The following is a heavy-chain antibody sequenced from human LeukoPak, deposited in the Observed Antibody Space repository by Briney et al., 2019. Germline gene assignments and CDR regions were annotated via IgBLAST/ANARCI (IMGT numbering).Heavy chain of an antibody. D-gene: IGHD4-23*01. J-gene: IGHJ3*02. V-gene: IGHV4-4*02. CDR3: VRDRVGGTSNDAFDI. Sequence: SGTLSFTCAVSGGTSSSDTWWSWVRQPPGKGLEWIGEIYHSESTNYSPSLKNRVTISIDKSRSHFSLELSSVTAADTAVYYCVRDRVGGTSNDAFDIWGQGTMVTVSS. CDR1: GGTSSSDTW. CDR2: IYHSEST.